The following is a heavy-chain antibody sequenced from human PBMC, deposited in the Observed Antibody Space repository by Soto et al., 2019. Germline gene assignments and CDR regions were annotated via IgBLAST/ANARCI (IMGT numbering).Heavy chain of an antibody. CDR2: IKQDGSEK. CDR3: ARSSVVVPAAIPDKFDN. D-gene: IGHD2-2*02. Sequence: GGSLRLSCAASGFTFSSYWMSWVRQAPGKGLEWVANIKQDGSEKYYVDSVKGRFTISRDNAKNSLYLQMNSLRAEDTAVYYCARSSVVVPAAIPDKFDNWGQGTLVTVSS. J-gene: IGHJ4*02. CDR1: GFTFSSYW. V-gene: IGHV3-7*01.